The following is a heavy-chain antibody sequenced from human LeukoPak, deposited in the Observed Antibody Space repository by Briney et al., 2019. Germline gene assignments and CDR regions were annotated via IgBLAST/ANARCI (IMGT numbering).Heavy chain of an antibody. Sequence: ASVKVSCKASGYTFTCYGISWVRQAPGQGLEWMGWISAYNGNTNYAQKLQGRVTMTTDTSTSTAYMELRSLRSDDTAVYYCARVGSDYYDSSGYYDYYYYYMDVWGKGTTVTVSS. V-gene: IGHV1-18*01. CDR1: GYTFTCYG. J-gene: IGHJ6*03. CDR2: ISAYNGNT. D-gene: IGHD3-22*01. CDR3: ARVGSDYYDSSGYYDYYYYYMDV.